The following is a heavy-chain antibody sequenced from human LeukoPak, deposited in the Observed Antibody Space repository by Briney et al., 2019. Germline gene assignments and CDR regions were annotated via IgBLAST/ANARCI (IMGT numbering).Heavy chain of an antibody. V-gene: IGHV4-30-4*01. CDR3: ARGRITMISLHWYFDL. J-gene: IGHJ2*01. CDR1: GGSISSGDYY. D-gene: IGHD3-22*01. CDR2: IYYSGST. Sequence: SETLSLTCTVSGGSISSGDYYWSWIRQPPGKGLEWIGYIYYSGSTYYNPSLKSRVTISVDTSKNQFSLTLSSVTAPDTAVYYCARGRITMISLHWYFDLWGRGTLVTVSS.